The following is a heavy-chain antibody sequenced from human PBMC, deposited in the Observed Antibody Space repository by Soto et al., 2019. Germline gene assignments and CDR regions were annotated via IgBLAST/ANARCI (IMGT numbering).Heavy chain of an antibody. CDR1: GGSISSSNW. V-gene: IGHV4-4*02. CDR2: IYHSGST. D-gene: IGHD6-13*01. J-gene: IGHJ6*02. Sequence: SDTLSLTCAVSGGSISSSNWWSWVRQPPGKGLEWIGEIYHSGSTNYNPSLKSRVTISVDKSKNQFSLKLSSVTAADTAVYYCARGEQQPNYYYYGMDVWGQGTTVTVSS. CDR3: ARGEQQPNYYYYGMDV.